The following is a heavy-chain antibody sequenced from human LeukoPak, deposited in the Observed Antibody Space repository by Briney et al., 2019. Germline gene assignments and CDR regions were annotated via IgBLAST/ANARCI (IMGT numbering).Heavy chain of an antibody. CDR2: INPNSGNT. Sequence: ASVKVSCKASEYTFTNYDINWVRQATGQGLEWMGWINPNSGNTGYTQRFQGRVTMTRNTSLSTAYMELTSLKSEDTAVYYCARLDSSSWSRGYFDLWGRGTLVTVSS. D-gene: IGHD6-13*01. J-gene: IGHJ2*01. CDR1: EYTFTNYD. V-gene: IGHV1-8*01. CDR3: ARLDSSSWSRGYFDL.